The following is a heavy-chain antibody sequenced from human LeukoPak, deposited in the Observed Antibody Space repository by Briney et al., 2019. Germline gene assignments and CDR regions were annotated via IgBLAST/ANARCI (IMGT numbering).Heavy chain of an antibody. CDR2: IYYSGST. Sequence: PSETLFLTCTVSGGSISSYYWSWIRQPPGKGLEWIGYIYYSGSTNYNPSLKSRVTISVDTSKNQFSLKLSSVTAADTAVYYCARDAPAYDFWSGLAKEHAFDIWGQGTMVTVSS. V-gene: IGHV4-59*01. CDR1: GGSISSYY. D-gene: IGHD3-3*01. J-gene: IGHJ3*02. CDR3: ARDAPAYDFWSGLAKEHAFDI.